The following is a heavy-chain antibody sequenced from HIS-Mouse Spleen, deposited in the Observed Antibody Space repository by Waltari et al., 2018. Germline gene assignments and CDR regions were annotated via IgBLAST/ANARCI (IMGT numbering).Heavy chain of an antibody. CDR3: AREIPYSSSWYDWYFDL. J-gene: IGHJ2*01. Sequence: QLQLQESGPGLVKPSETLSLTCTVSGGSISSSSYYWGWNRQPPGKGLEWIGGIYYSGSTAYHPSLKSRVTISVDTSKTQFSLKLSSVTAAGTAVYYCAREIPYSSSWYDWYFDLWCRGTLVTVSS. CDR2: IYYSGST. CDR1: GGSISSSSYY. V-gene: IGHV4-39*07. D-gene: IGHD6-13*01.